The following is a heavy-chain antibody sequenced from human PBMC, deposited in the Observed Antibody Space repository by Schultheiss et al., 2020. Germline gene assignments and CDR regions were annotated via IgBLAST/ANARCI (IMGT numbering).Heavy chain of an antibody. Sequence: SETLSLTCPVSDDSIKTYYWTWVRQPPGKRLEWIGYIYSTVSINFNPSLKSRVSIAIDMAKRELTLKLSSVTAADTAVYYCARLAQYSSHFDYWGRGTVVTVSS. J-gene: IGHJ4*02. CDR2: IYSTVSI. CDR3: ARLAQYSSHFDY. V-gene: IGHV4-4*08. CDR1: DDSIKTYY. D-gene: IGHD6-6*01.